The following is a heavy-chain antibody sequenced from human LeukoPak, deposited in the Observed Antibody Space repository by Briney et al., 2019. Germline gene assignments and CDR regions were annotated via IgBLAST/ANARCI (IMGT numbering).Heavy chain of an antibody. CDR3: ARGVEPLAANTLAY. CDR2: LYSDGNT. V-gene: IGHV3-53*01. J-gene: IGHJ4*02. CDR1: GCTVITND. Sequence: GGSLRLSCAASGCTVITNDMTLVRQAPGKRLEWVSVLYSDGNTKYADSVQGRFTISRDNSKNTLYLEMNSLSPDDTAVYYCARGVEPLAANTLAYWGQGTLVTVSS. D-gene: IGHD1-14*01.